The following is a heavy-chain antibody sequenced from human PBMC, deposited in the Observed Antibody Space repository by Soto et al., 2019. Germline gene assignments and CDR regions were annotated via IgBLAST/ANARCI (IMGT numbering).Heavy chain of an antibody. V-gene: IGHV3-53*01. D-gene: IGHD6-13*01. CDR1: GFTVSSNY. CDR3: ATHSSSHLKFFYNGMDV. CDR2: IYSAGST. Sequence: GGSLLSCAASGFTVSSNYINWVRQAPGKGLEWVSVIYSAGSTYVADSVRGRFTISRDKSKNTVYLQMNSLRAEDTAVYYCATHSSSHLKFFYNGMDVWGQGTTVTVSS. J-gene: IGHJ6*02.